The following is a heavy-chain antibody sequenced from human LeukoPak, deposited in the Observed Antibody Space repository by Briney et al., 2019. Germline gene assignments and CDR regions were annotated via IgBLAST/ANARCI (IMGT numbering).Heavy chain of an antibody. CDR2: IYTSGST. V-gene: IGHV4-4*09. CDR3: ARSKAAADEFGYDY. D-gene: IGHD6-13*01. CDR1: GGSISSYY. J-gene: IGHJ4*02. Sequence: SETLSLTCTVSGGSISSYYWSWIRQPPGKGLEWIVYIYTSGSTNYNPSLKSRVTISVDTSKNQFSLKLSSVTAADTAVYYCARSKAAADEFGYDYWGQGTLVTVSS.